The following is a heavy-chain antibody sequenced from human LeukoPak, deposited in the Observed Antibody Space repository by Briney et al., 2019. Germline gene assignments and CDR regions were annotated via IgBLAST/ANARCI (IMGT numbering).Heavy chain of an antibody. J-gene: IGHJ4*02. Sequence: PSETLSLTCTVSGGSFSSGSYYWSWIRQPAGKGLEWIGRIYTSGSTNYNPSLKSRVTISVDTSKNQFSLKLSSVTAADTAVYYCARGRYGGLPFDYWGQGTLVTVSS. CDR1: GGSFSSGSYY. CDR2: IYTSGST. CDR3: ARGRYGGLPFDY. D-gene: IGHD3-16*01. V-gene: IGHV4-61*02.